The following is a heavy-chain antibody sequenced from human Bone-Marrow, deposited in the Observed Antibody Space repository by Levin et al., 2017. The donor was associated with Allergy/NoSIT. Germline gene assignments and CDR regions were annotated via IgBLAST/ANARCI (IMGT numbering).Heavy chain of an antibody. J-gene: IGHJ5*02. Sequence: SETLSLTCTVSGGSITSGSYYWSWIRQPAGKGLEWIGRIYTSGSTDYNPSLESRVTISLDTSRTQFSLELSSVTAADTAVYYCARDSGSNWNDRLGLGWFDPWGQGTLVTVSS. D-gene: IGHD1-1*01. CDR2: IYTSGST. V-gene: IGHV4-61*02. CDR1: GGSITSGSYY. CDR3: ARDSGSNWNDRLGLGWFDP.